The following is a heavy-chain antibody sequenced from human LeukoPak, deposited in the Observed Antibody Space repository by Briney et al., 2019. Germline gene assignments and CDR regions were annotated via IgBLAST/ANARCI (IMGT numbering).Heavy chain of an antibody. CDR2: VTGGGTT. Sequence: PGGSLRLSCAASGFTFGGFAMHWVRQAPVRGLEWVSLVTGGGTTYYADSVRGRFTISRDNSKNSLYLQMNTLRTEDTAFYYCAKDTGSGWDFDSWGQGTLVIVSS. J-gene: IGHJ4*02. CDR3: AKDTGSGWDFDS. D-gene: IGHD6-19*01. V-gene: IGHV3-43*02. CDR1: GFTFGGFA.